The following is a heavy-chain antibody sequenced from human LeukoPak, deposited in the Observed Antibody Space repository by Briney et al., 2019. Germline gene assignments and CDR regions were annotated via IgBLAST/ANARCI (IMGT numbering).Heavy chain of an antibody. CDR2: ISAYSGNT. CDR1: GYTFTSYG. V-gene: IGHV1-18*01. Sequence: ASVKVSCKASGYTFTSYGISWVRQAPGQGLEWMGWISAYSGNTNYAQKLQGRVTMTTDTSTSTAYMELRSLRSDDTAVYYCARVSPGYCSSTSCPITDWGQGTLVTVSS. J-gene: IGHJ4*02. D-gene: IGHD2-2*03. CDR3: ARVSPGYCSSTSCPITD.